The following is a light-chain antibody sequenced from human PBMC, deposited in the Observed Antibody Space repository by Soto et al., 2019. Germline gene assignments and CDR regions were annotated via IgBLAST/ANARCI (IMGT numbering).Light chain of an antibody. J-gene: IGKJ4*01. CDR2: AAS. V-gene: IGKV1-39*01. CDR3: QQIYVTPLT. CDR1: PNVGKY. Sequence: DVQMPQSPSSLSASIGDRVTITCRASPNVGKYLNWYQQKPGKAPNVLIHAASTLRSGVPLRFSGSGSGTEFTRTISSLQPEESGTYYCQQIYVTPLTFGGGTRLEV.